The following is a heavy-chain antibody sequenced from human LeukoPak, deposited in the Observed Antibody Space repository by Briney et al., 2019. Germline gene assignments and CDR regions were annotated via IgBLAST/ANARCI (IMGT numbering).Heavy chain of an antibody. D-gene: IGHD5-18*01. CDR3: ATRGDTAMVTYYFDY. Sequence: SETLSLTCSVSGGSVSSSTYYWGWIRQPPGKGLEWIGSLYYSGSTYYNPSLKSRANISVDTSKNQFSLKLNSVTAADTAVYYCATRGDTAMVTYYFDYWGQGTLVTVSS. CDR2: LYYSGST. CDR1: GGSVSSSTYY. J-gene: IGHJ4*02. V-gene: IGHV4-39*01.